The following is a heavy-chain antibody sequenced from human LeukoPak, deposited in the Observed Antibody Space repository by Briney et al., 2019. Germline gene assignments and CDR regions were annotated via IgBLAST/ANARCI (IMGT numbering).Heavy chain of an antibody. CDR2: ISSRSYI. J-gene: IGHJ4*02. V-gene: IGHV3-21*01. Sequence: GGSLRLSCAASGFTFSSYSMNWVRQAPGKGLEWVSSISSRSYIYYADSVKGRFTISRDNAKNSLYLQMNSLRAEDTAVYYCARDGVVVAANDYWGQGTLVTVSS. D-gene: IGHD2-15*01. CDR1: GFTFSSYS. CDR3: ARDGVVVAANDY.